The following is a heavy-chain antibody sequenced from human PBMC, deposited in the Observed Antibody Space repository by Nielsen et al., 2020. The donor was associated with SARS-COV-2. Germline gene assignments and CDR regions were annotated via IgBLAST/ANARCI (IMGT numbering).Heavy chain of an antibody. J-gene: IGHJ6*02. D-gene: IGHD3/OR15-3a*01. CDR1: GYTFISCG. CDR2: INPYSGGT. CDR3: ARARATIFGLVMSYGMDV. Sequence: ASVKVYCKASGYTFISCGISWVRQAPGQGLEWMGRINPYSGGTNYAQKFQGTVTMTRDASISTVYMELTSDDTAVYYCARARATIFGLVMSYGMDVWGQGTTVAVSS. V-gene: IGHV1-2*06.